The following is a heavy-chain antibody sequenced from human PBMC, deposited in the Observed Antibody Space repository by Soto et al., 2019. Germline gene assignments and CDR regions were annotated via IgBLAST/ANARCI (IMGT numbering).Heavy chain of an antibody. J-gene: IGHJ5*02. Sequence: SETLSLTCTVSGGSISSGDYYWSWISKPPGKGLEWIGYIYYSGSTYYNPSLKSRVTISVDTSKNQFSLKLSSVTAADTAVYYCARESTPDFWSGYYTNWFDPWGQGTLVTVSS. V-gene: IGHV4-30-4*01. CDR2: IYYSGST. CDR1: GGSISSGDYY. CDR3: ARESTPDFWSGYYTNWFDP. D-gene: IGHD3-3*01.